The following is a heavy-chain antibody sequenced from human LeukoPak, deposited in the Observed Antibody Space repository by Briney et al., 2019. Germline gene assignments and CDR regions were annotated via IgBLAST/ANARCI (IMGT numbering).Heavy chain of an antibody. CDR2: IIPILGIE. CDR1: GGTFRRYA. J-gene: IGHJ5*02. Sequence: SVKVSCKASGGTFRRYAIRWVRQAPGQGLEGMGRIIPILGIENYAQKFQGRVTITADKSTSTAYMELSSLRSEDAAVYYCARDPSVGATTLDWFDPWGQGTLVTVSS. D-gene: IGHD1-26*01. V-gene: IGHV1-69*04. CDR3: ARDPSVGATTLDWFDP.